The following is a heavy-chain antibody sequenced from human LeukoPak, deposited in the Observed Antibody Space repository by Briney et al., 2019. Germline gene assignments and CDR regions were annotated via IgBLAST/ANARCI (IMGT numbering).Heavy chain of an antibody. V-gene: IGHV3-23*01. CDR3: AKDIPQVHGLWESITSYYHMDV. CDR1: GFMLNSYA. D-gene: IGHD1-20*01. CDR2: ISGSGFST. Sequence: GASLRLSCVASGFMLNSYAMSWVRQAPGKGPEWVSSISGSGFSTYYADSVKGRFTISRDNSKNTLYLQVNSLRAEDTAVYYCAKDIPQVHGLWESITSYYHMDVWGKGTTVTVSS. J-gene: IGHJ6*03.